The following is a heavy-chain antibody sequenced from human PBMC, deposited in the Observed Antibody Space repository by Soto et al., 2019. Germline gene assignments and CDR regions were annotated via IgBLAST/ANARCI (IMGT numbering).Heavy chain of an antibody. Sequence: QVQLVESGGGVVQPGRSLRLSCAASGFTFSSYGMHWVCQAPGKGLEWVAAIWYYGSNKYYADSVKGRFTISRDNSKNTVYRQMNSLRVENTAVYYCASLYYYDSSGYGDAFDIWGQGTMVTVSS. CDR2: IWYYGSNK. CDR3: ASLYYYDSSGYGDAFDI. D-gene: IGHD3-22*01. CDR1: GFTFSSYG. V-gene: IGHV3-33*01. J-gene: IGHJ3*02.